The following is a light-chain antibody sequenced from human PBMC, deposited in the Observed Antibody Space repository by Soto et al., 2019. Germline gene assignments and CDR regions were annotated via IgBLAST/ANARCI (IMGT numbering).Light chain of an antibody. CDR1: QYINTR. V-gene: IGKV3-11*01. Sequence: EIVLPQSPATLSSFPGARVTLSCRASQYINTRLAWYQHKPGQAPRLLIYGASSRATGIPDRFSGSGSGTDFTLTISSLEPEDSAVYYCQQRHMWPITFGQGTRLEIK. J-gene: IGKJ5*01. CDR3: QQRHMWPIT. CDR2: GAS.